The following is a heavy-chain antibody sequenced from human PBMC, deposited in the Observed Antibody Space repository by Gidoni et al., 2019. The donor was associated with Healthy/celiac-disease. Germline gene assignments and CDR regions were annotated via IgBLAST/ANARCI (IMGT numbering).Heavy chain of an antibody. CDR1: GGSFSGYY. CDR2: INHSGST. J-gene: IGHJ3*02. Sequence: QVQLQQWGAGLLKPSETLSLTCAVYGGSFSGYYWSWIRQPPGKGLEWIGEINHSGSTNYNPSLKSRVTISVDTSKNQFSLKLSSVTAADTAVYYCAKSLNPSIAARPRGAFDIWGQGTMVTVSS. D-gene: IGHD6-6*01. V-gene: IGHV4-34*01. CDR3: AKSLNPSIAARPRGAFDI.